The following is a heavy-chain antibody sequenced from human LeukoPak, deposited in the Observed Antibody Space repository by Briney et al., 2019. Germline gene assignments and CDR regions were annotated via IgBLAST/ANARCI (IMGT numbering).Heavy chain of an antibody. CDR3: ANYNSRGYYYINHSFAI. D-gene: IGHD3-22*01. CDR2: ISGSGGST. J-gene: IGHJ3*02. V-gene: IGHV3-23*01. CDR1: GFTFSSYA. Sequence: PGGSLRLSCAASGFTFSSYAMSWVRQAPGKGLGWVSAISGSGGSTYYADSVKGRFTISRDNSKNTLYLQMNSLRAEDTAVYYCANYNSRGYYYINHSFAISGQRTMLTVSS.